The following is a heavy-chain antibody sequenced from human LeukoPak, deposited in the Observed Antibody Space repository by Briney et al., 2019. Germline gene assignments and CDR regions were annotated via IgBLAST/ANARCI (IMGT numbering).Heavy chain of an antibody. CDR1: GGSISSYY. D-gene: IGHD5-24*01. V-gene: IGHV4-59*01. CDR3: ARGDGYGVFDY. CDR2: IYYSGST. Sequence: SETLSLTCTVYGGSISSYYWSLIRQPPGKGLEWIGYIYYSGSTNYNPSLKSRVTISVDTSKNQFSLKLSSVTAADTAVYYCARGDGYGVFDYWGQGTLVTVSS. J-gene: IGHJ4*02.